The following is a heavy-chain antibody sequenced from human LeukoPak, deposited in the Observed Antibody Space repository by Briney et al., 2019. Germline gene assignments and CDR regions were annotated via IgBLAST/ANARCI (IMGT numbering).Heavy chain of an antibody. CDR1: GGSMSSYY. D-gene: IGHD3/OR15-3a*01. J-gene: IGHJ4*02. CDR3: ARSISLDYYFDY. Sequence: SETLSLTCTVSGGSMSSYYWSWIRQPAGKGLEWIGRIYTSGSTNYNPSLKSRVTMSVDTSKNLFSLKLNSVTAADTAVYYCARSISLDYYFDYWGQGTLVTVSS. CDR2: IYTSGST. V-gene: IGHV4-4*07.